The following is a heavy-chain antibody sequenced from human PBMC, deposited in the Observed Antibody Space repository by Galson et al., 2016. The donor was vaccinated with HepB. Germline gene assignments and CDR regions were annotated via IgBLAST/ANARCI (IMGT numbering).Heavy chain of an antibody. Sequence: SLRLSCAASEFTFSYYAMHRVRQAPGKGLEYVSGITSNGRDTYYADFVKGRFSISRDNSKNTLYLQMSSLRAEDTAVYYCVNLGFCFGGNCYPFDNWGQGTLVTVSS. CDR1: EFTFSYYA. CDR3: VNLGFCFGGNCYPFDN. CDR2: ITSNGRDT. D-gene: IGHD2-15*01. V-gene: IGHV3-64D*06. J-gene: IGHJ4*02.